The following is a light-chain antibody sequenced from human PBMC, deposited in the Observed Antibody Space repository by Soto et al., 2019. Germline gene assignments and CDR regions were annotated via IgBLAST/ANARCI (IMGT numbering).Light chain of an antibody. CDR1: QAIGTY. Sequence: DIQMTQSPSSLAASVGDRVTLTCRASQAIGTYLNWYQQEPGKPPKLLISAASTLQSGVPSRFSGSGSGTEFTLTISSLQPDDFATYYCQQYNSYPWTFGQGTKVDI. CDR3: QQYNSYPWT. CDR2: AAS. J-gene: IGKJ1*01. V-gene: IGKV1-16*01.